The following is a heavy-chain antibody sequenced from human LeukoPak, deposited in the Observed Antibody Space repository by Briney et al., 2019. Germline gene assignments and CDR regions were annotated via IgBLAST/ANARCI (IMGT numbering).Heavy chain of an antibody. V-gene: IGHV4-59*01. CDR3: ARSSVLWFGELGRDYYFDY. CDR2: IYYSGST. Sequence: SETLSLTCTVSGGSISSYYWSWIRQPPGKGLEWIGYIYYSGSTNYNPSLKSRVTISVDTSKNQFSLKLSSVTAADTAVYYCARSSVLWFGELGRDYYFDYWGQGTLVTVPS. J-gene: IGHJ4*02. CDR1: GGSISSYY. D-gene: IGHD3-10*01.